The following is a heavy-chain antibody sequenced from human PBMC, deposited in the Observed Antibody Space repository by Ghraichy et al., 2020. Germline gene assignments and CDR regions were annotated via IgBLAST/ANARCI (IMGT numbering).Heavy chain of an antibody. Sequence: SETLSLTCTVSGGSISSSSYYWGWIRQPPGKGLEWIGSIYYSGSTYYNPSLKSRVTISVDTSKNQFSLKLSSVTAADTAVYYCARVGSYGFDYWGQGTLVTVSS. CDR3: ARVGSYGFDY. J-gene: IGHJ4*02. CDR1: GGSISSSSYY. D-gene: IGHD1-26*01. CDR2: IYYSGST. V-gene: IGHV4-39*01.